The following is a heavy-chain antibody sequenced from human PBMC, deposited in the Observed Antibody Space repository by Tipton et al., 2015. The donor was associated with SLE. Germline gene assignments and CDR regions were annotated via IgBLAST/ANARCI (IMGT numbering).Heavy chain of an antibody. CDR2: IYSSGTT. D-gene: IGHD3-10*01. Sequence: TLSLTCTVSSGSVSDTRYYFAWIRQPAGKGLEWIGRIYSSGTTNYNPSLKSRLTISLDTSKNQFSLELISVTAADTAVYYCARHPRHITASGTYPKGGSQYWGQGTLVTVSS. CDR3: ARHPRHITASGTYPKGGSQY. V-gene: IGHV4-61*02. J-gene: IGHJ1*01. CDR1: SGSVSDTRYY.